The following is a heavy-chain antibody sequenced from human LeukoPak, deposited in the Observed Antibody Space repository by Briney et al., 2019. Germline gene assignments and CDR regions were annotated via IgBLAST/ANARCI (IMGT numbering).Heavy chain of an antibody. D-gene: IGHD6-13*01. CDR2: IYSGGST. J-gene: IGHJ4*02. Sequence: GSLRLSCSAFGVTGSGNYINWVRQAPGKGLGGVSVIYSGGSTYYADSVKGRFTLSRDNSKNTLYLQMNSLRAEDTAVYYCARASDSSWYGFDYWGQGTLVTVSS. CDR1: GVTGSGNY. CDR3: ARASDSSWYGFDY. V-gene: IGHV3-53*01.